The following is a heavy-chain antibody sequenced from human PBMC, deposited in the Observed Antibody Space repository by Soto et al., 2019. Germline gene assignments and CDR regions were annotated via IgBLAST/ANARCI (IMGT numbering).Heavy chain of an antibody. CDR2: IYYSGGT. CDR1: GGSIRSYY. Sequence: SETLSLTCTVYGGSIRSYYWSWIRQPPGKGLEWIGNIYYSGGTNYNPSRKSRVTMSVDMSKNQVSLKLSSVTAADTAVYYCTRVGGYYGDYPNFDYWGQGALVTVSS. CDR3: TRVGGYYGDYPNFDY. J-gene: IGHJ4*02. V-gene: IGHV4-59*01. D-gene: IGHD4-17*01.